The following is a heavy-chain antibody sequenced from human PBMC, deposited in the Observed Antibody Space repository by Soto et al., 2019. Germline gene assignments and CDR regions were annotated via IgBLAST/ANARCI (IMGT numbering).Heavy chain of an antibody. CDR2: IIPIFGTA. CDR3: ARPHGYSKDYGDYYYGMDV. D-gene: IGHD4-4*01. CDR1: GGTFSSYA. Sequence: SVKVSCKASGGTFSSYAISWVRQAPGQGLEWMGGIIPIFGTANYAQKFQGRVTITADEPTSTAYMELSSLRSEDTAVYYCARPHGYSKDYGDYYYGMDVWGQGTTVTVSS. J-gene: IGHJ6*02. V-gene: IGHV1-69*13.